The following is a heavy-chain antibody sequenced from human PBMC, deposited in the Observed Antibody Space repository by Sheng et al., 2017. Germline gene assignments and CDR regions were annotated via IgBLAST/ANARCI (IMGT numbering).Heavy chain of an antibody. D-gene: IGHD1-26*01. CDR3: VRVKVTIIPSTYFDY. V-gene: IGHV1-69*10. CDR1: GYTFSHYA. CDR2: FFPMLGIS. J-gene: IGHJ4*02. Sequence: QVQLVQSGREVKKPGASVKVSCKASGYTFSHYAITWVRQAPGQGLEWMGGFFPMLGISNYAQRFRGRLSISADKSTNTAYMELSSLRLEDTAIYFCVRVKVTIIPSTYFDYWGQGTLVTVSS.